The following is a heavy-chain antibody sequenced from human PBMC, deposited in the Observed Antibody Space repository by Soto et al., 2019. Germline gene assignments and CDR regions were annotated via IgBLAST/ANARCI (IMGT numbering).Heavy chain of an antibody. D-gene: IGHD3-22*01. V-gene: IGHV3-23*01. CDR1: GFSFGTYV. CDR3: AMTRLYDTGTNDYHRDALDI. J-gene: IGHJ3*02. CDR2: VSGSGGRV. Sequence: EVQLLESGGGMVEPRGSLKLSCVASGFSFGTYVMNWVRQAPGKGLEWVSGVSGSGGRVYSADSVKGRFTISRDNSRNTLYLQMNSLRAEDTAICYCAMTRLYDTGTNDYHRDALDIWGQGTQVTVSS.